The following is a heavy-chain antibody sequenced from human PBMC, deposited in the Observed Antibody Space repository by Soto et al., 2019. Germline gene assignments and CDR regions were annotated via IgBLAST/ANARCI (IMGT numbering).Heavy chain of an antibody. D-gene: IGHD6-19*01. CDR2: INAGNGNT. CDR1: GYTFTSYA. J-gene: IGHJ6*02. Sequence: ASVKVSCKASGYTFTSYAMHWVRQAPGQRLEWMGWINAGNGNTKYSQKFQGRVTITRDTSASTAYMELSSLRSEDTAVYYCAREVAVAGTPPHYYYYGMDVWGQGTTVTV. V-gene: IGHV1-3*01. CDR3: AREVAVAGTPPHYYYYGMDV.